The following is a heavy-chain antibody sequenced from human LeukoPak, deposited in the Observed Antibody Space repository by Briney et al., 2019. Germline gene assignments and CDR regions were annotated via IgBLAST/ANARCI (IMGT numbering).Heavy chain of an antibody. CDR1: GGSVSSGSYY. CDR3: ARGYFWSGYYTGTDY. J-gene: IGHJ4*02. Sequence: SETLSLTCTVSGGSVSSGSYYWSWIRQPPGKGLEWIGYIYYSGSTNYSPSLKSRVTISVDTSKNQFSLKLSSVTAADTAVYYCARGYFWSGYYTGTDYWGQGTLVTVSS. D-gene: IGHD3-3*01. CDR2: IYYSGST. V-gene: IGHV4-61*01.